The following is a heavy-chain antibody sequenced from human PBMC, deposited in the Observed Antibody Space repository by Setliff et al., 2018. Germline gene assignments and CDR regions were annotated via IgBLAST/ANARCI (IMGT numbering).Heavy chain of an antibody. J-gene: IGHJ4*02. CDR2: ISAYNGNT. CDR3: ARAVGYCSGGSCYKGDDY. V-gene: IGHV1-18*01. D-gene: IGHD2-15*01. Sequence: ASVKVSFKASGYTFTSYGISWVRQAPGQGLEWMGWISAYNGNTNYAQKLQGRVTMTTDTSTNTAYMEVRSLGSDDTAMYYCARAVGYCSGGSCYKGDDYWGQGTLVTVSS. CDR1: GYTFTSYG.